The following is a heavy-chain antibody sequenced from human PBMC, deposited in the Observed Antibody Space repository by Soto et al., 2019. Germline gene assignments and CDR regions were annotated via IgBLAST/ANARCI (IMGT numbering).Heavy chain of an antibody. CDR1: GFTFSSYA. Sequence: PGGSLRLSCAASGFTFSSYAMHWVRQAPGKGLEWVAVISYDGSNKYYADSVKGRFTISRDNSKNTLYLQMNSLRAEDTAVYYCAREGVGSSWYFYYYYMDVWGKGTTVTVSS. CDR2: ISYDGSNK. D-gene: IGHD6-13*01. CDR3: AREGVGSSWYFYYYYMDV. V-gene: IGHV3-30-3*01. J-gene: IGHJ6*03.